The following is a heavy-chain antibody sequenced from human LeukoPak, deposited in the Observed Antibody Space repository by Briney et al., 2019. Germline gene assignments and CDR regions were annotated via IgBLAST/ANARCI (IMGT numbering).Heavy chain of an antibody. V-gene: IGHV3-7*01. Sequence: GGSLRLSCAASGFTFSSYGMHWVRQAPGKGLEWVANIKQDGSEKYYVDSVKGRFTISRDNAKNSLYLQMNSLRAEDTAVYYCAREFRGARTSSFDYWGQGTLVTVSS. CDR2: IKQDGSEK. CDR3: AREFRGARTSSFDY. D-gene: IGHD6-6*01. CDR1: GFTFSSYG. J-gene: IGHJ4*02.